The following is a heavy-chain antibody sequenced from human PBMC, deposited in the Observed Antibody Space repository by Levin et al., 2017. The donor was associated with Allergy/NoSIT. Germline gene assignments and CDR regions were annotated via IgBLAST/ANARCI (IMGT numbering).Heavy chain of an antibody. CDR3: ARGRPRYSSGWYLSY. D-gene: IGHD6-19*01. CDR2: INHSGST. V-gene: IGHV4-34*01. Sequence: SETLSLTCAVYGGSFSGYYWSWIRQPPGKGLEWIGEINHSGSTNYNPSLKSRVTISVDTSKNQFSLKLSSVTAADTAVYYCARGRPRYSSGWYLSYWGQGTLVTVSS. CDR1: GGSFSGYY. J-gene: IGHJ4*02.